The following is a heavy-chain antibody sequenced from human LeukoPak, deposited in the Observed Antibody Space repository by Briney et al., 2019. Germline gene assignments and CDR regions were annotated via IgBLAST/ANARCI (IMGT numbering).Heavy chain of an antibody. CDR2: IKEDGSEQ. D-gene: IGHD3-22*01. V-gene: IGHV3-7*01. Sequence: GGSLRLSCAASGFTFSKYWMNWVRQAPGKGLEWVANIKEDGSEQKYVGSVKGRFTISRDNAKNSLYLQMNSLRAEDTAVYYCARRDCDSIKCRGSNWFDPWGQGTLVSVSS. CDR3: ARRDCDSIKCRGSNWFDP. J-gene: IGHJ5*02. CDR1: GFTFSKYW.